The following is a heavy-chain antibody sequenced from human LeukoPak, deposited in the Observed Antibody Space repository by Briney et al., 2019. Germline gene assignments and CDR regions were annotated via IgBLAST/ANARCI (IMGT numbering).Heavy chain of an antibody. J-gene: IGHJ6*04. Sequence: GGSLRLSCVVSGFPFSNSWMYWVRQAPGKGLEGVANIKKGGSRISYVDSVKGRFIISRDNAMNSLYLQMNSLRVEDTAVYFCAGGNSIDVWGKGTAVTVSS. CDR3: AGGNSIDV. CDR2: IKKGGSRI. CDR1: GFPFSNSW. D-gene: IGHD3-16*01. V-gene: IGHV3-7*03.